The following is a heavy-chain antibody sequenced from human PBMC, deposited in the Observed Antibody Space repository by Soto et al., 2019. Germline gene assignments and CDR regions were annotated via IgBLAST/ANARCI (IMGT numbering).Heavy chain of an antibody. V-gene: IGHV4-30-4*01. CDR1: GGSISSGDYY. D-gene: IGHD3-10*01. CDR2: IYYSGST. CDR3: ARTLSRGKQDYYDY. J-gene: IGHJ4*02. Sequence: QVQLQESGPGLVKPSQTLSLTCTVSGGSISSGDYYWSWIRQPPGKGLEWLGYIYYSGSTYYNPSLKSRVTISVDTSKNQFTLKLSSVTAAGTAVYYCARTLSRGKQDYYDYWGQGTLVTVSS.